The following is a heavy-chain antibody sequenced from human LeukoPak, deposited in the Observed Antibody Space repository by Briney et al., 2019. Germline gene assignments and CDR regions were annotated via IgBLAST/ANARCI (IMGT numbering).Heavy chain of an antibody. CDR2: ISAYNGNT. CDR1: GYTFTSYG. V-gene: IGHV1-18*01. Sequence: GASVTVSCKASGYTFTSYGISWVRQAPGQGLEWMGWISAYNGNTNYAQKLQGRVTMTTDTSTSTAYMELRSLRSDDTAVYYCARDLSETYYYDSSTDYWGQEPWSPSPQ. J-gene: IGHJ4*01. CDR3: ARDLSETYYYDSSTDY. D-gene: IGHD3-22*01.